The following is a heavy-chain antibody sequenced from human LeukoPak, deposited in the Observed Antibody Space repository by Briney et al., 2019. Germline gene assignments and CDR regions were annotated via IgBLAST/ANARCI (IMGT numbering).Heavy chain of an antibody. CDR3: AKDYFGSLEY. Sequence: GSLRLSCAASGFTFSVAWMHRVRQAPGKGLVWVSVIKSDGSGTTNADSVKGRFTISRDNAKNTVYLQMNSLRDEDTAVYYCAKDYFGSLEYWGQGTLVTVSS. CDR1: GFTFSVAW. J-gene: IGHJ4*02. V-gene: IGHV3-74*03. D-gene: IGHD2/OR15-2a*01. CDR2: IKSDGSGT.